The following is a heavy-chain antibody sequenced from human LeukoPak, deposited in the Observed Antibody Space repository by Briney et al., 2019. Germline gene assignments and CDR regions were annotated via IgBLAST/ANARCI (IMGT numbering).Heavy chain of an antibody. J-gene: IGHJ4*02. CDR3: ARHRLYDTTGYYYDFDY. Sequence: SGTLSLTCAVSGYSISIGYYWGWIRQPPGKGLEWIGSIYYSGNTYDNPSLKSRLAISLDTSKNQFSLKLSSVTASDTAVYYCARHRLYDTTGYYYDFDYWGQGTLVTVSP. CDR2: IYYSGNT. D-gene: IGHD3-22*01. CDR1: GYSISIGYY. V-gene: IGHV4-38-2*01.